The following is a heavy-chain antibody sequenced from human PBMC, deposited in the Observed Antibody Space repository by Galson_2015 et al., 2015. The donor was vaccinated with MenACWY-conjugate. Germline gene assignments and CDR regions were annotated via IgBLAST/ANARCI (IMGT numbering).Heavy chain of an antibody. D-gene: IGHD6-6*01. CDR2: IRSKAYGGTT. CDR3: TRESYSSSSVYYYYGMDV. Sequence: SLRLSCAASGFTFGDYAMSWFRQAPGKGLEWVGFIRSKAYGGTTEYAASVKGRFTIPRDDSKSIAYLQMNSLKTEDTAVYYCTRESYSSSSVYYYYGMDVWGQGTTVTVSS. V-gene: IGHV3-49*03. CDR1: GFTFGDYA. J-gene: IGHJ6*02.